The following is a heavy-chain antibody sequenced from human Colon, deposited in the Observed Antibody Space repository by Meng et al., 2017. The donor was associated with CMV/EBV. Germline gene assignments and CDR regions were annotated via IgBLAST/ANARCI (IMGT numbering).Heavy chain of an antibody. CDR3: ARESGDQDY. J-gene: IGHJ4*02. V-gene: IGHV3-66*03. CDR1: GFTVSDNY. D-gene: IGHD3-10*01. CDR2: NYSRGNT. Sequence: GGSLRLSCAASGFTVSDNYMIWVRQAPGKGLEWVSVNYSRGNTYYAESVKGRFTISRDISRNTLFLQMNSLRPEDTAVYYCARESGDQDYWGQGALVTVSS.